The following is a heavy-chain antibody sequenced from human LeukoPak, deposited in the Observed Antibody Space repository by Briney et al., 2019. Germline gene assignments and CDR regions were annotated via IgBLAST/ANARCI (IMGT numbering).Heavy chain of an antibody. Sequence: GGSPRLSCAASGFTFDDYAMHWVRQAPGKGLEWVSLISWDGGSTYYADSVKGRFTISRDNSKNSLYLQMNSLRAEDTALYYCAKDINGWFGELVFDYWGQETLVTVSS. J-gene: IGHJ4*02. CDR3: AKDINGWFGELVFDY. CDR1: GFTFDDYA. V-gene: IGHV3-43D*03. CDR2: ISWDGGST. D-gene: IGHD3-10*01.